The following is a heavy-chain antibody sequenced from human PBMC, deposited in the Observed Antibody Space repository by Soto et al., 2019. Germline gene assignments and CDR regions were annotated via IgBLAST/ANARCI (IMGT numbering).Heavy chain of an antibody. CDR3: AREGGGGDCYQCFDL. CDR1: GGTFSSYT. Sequence: QVQLVQSGAEVKKPGSSVKVSCKASGGTFSSYTISGVRQAPGQGLEWMGRIIPILGIANYAQKFQGRVTITADKSTSTAYMELSSLRSEDTAVYYCAREGGGGDCYQCFDLWGRGTLVTVSS. V-gene: IGHV1-69*08. J-gene: IGHJ2*01. D-gene: IGHD2-21*02. CDR2: IIPILGIA.